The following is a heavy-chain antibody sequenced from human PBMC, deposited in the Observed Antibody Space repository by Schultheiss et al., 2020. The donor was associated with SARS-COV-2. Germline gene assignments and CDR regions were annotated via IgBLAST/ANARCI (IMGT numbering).Heavy chain of an antibody. CDR1: GFTFRTHW. J-gene: IGHJ6*02. CDR2: INSDGSTT. CDR3: ARDHSTYYYDSSGYYFQDDI. Sequence: GGSLRLSCAASGFTFRTHWMRWVRQAPGKGLVWVSQINSDGSTTNYADSVKGRFTISRDNAKNSLYLQMNSLRAEDTAVYYCARDHSTYYYDSSGYYFQDDIWGQGTTVTVSS. D-gene: IGHD3-22*01. V-gene: IGHV3-74*01.